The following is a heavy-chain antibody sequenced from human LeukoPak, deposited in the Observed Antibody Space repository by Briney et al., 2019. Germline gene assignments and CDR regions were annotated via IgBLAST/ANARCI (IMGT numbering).Heavy chain of an antibody. CDR2: IKQDGSEK. D-gene: IGHD3-10*01. CDR1: GFTFSSYS. J-gene: IGHJ6*03. Sequence: GGSLRLSCAASGFTFSSYSMSWVRQAPGKGLEWVANIKQDGSEKNYVGSVKGRFTIARDNAKNSLYLQMNSLRAEDTAVYYCARSSITMVRGVIKSTTSWYHYYNMDVWGKGTTVTVSS. V-gene: IGHV3-7*01. CDR3: ARSSITMVRGVIKSTTSWYHYYNMDV.